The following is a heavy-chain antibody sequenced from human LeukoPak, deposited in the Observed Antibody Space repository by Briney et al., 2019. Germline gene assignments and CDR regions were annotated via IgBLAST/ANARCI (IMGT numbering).Heavy chain of an antibody. CDR3: ARDQIYSYGTTAPLDS. J-gene: IGHJ4*02. CDR2: LTRTSSAT. V-gene: IGHV3-48*01. Sequence: GGSLRLSCVGSGFRFSSYDMNWVRQAPGRGLEWLSYLTRTSSATWYADSVKGRFTIFRDNAKSSLYLQMNSLRAEDTAVYYCARDQIYSYGTTAPLDSWGQGTLVTVSS. CDR1: GFRFSSYD. D-gene: IGHD5-18*01.